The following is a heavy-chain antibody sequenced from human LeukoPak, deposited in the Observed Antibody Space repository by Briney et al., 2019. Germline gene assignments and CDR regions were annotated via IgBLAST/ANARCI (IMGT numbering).Heavy chain of an antibody. CDR2: INPSGGST. V-gene: IGHV1-46*01. CDR1: GYTFTTDY. CDR3: ARDREGIAVVPAATPGWGMAV. J-gene: IGHJ6*04. Sequence: ASVKVSCKASGYTFTTDYIHWVRQAPGQGLEWMGIINPSGGSTTYAQKFQGRVIMTGDTSTSTVYMELRSLRSEDTAVYYCARDREGIAVVPAATPGWGMAVWGSGTTVTVSS. D-gene: IGHD2-2*02.